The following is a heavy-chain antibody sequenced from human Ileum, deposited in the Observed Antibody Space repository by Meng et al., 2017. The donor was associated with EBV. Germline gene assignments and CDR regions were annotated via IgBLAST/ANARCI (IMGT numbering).Heavy chain of an antibody. CDR1: GGSISRSDW. Sequence: QVQLQESGPGLVKPSXXLXLTCAGSGGSISRSDWWSWVRQPPGKGLEWIGETSHSGSTNYSPSLKGRVTISLDKSKNQLSLKLNSVTAADTAVYYCASSDYYRSDYWGQGTLVTVSS. D-gene: IGHD3-22*01. CDR3: ASSDYYRSDY. J-gene: IGHJ4*02. V-gene: IGHV4-4*02. CDR2: TSHSGST.